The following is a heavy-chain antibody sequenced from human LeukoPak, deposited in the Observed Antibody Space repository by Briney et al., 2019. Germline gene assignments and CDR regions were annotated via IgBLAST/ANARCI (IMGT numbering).Heavy chain of an antibody. D-gene: IGHD5-12*01. Sequence: GGSLRLSCAASGFTFSSFAMHWVRQAPGKGLEYVSAISSTGGSTYYANSVKGRFTISRDNSKNTLYLQMGSLRAEDMAVSYRARHWLLDYWGQGILVTVSS. V-gene: IGHV3-64*01. J-gene: IGHJ4*02. CDR3: ARHWLLDY. CDR2: ISSTGGST. CDR1: GFTFSSFA.